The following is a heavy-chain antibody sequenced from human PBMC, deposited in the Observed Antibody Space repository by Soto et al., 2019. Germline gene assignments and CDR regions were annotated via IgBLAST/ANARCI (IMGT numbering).Heavy chain of an antibody. CDR1: GFTFSSYA. Sequence: GGSLRLSCAASGFTFSSYAMSWVRQAPGKGLEWVSAISGSGGSTYYADSVKGRFTISRDNSKNTLYLQMNSLRAEDTAVYYCAKDGDSNYVLYGFFNWFDPWGQGTLVTVSS. J-gene: IGHJ5*02. CDR3: AKDGDSNYVLYGFFNWFDP. CDR2: ISGSGGST. V-gene: IGHV3-23*01. D-gene: IGHD4-4*01.